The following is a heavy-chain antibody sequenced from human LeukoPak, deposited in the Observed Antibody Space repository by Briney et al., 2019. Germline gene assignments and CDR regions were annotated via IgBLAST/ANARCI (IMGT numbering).Heavy chain of an antibody. CDR2: IYQSGST. V-gene: IGHV4-59*12. Sequence: PSETLSLTCTVSGGSISSYYWSWIRQPPGKGLEWIGYIYQSGSTYYNPSLKSRVTISVDRSKNQSSLMLISVTAADTAVYYCARGSTGTNWFDPWGQGTLVTVSS. CDR1: GGSISSYY. J-gene: IGHJ5*02. D-gene: IGHD1-14*01. CDR3: ARGSTGTNWFDP.